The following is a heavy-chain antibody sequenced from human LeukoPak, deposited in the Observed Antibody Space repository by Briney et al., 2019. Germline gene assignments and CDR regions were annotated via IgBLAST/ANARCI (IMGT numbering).Heavy chain of an antibody. V-gene: IGHV3-9*01. J-gene: IGHJ4*02. Sequence: GGSLRLSCAASGFTFDDYAMHWVRQAPGKGLEWVSGISWNSGSIGYADSVKGRFTISRDNAKNSLYLQMNSLRAEDTAVYYCARDLPIAAAGRDGGDYWGQGTLVTASS. CDR3: ARDLPIAAAGRDGGDY. CDR2: ISWNSGSI. CDR1: GFTFDDYA. D-gene: IGHD6-13*01.